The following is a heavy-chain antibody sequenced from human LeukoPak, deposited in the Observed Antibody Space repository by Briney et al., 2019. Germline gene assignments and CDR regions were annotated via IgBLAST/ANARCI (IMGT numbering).Heavy chain of an antibody. Sequence: GGSLTLSCAASGISVSSNYMRWVRQAPGQGLEWVSVIYPGGSTFYAGSVKDRFTISRDNSKNTVYLHMNSLRAEDTAVYYCARDREGLGSYFDHWGQGTLVSVSS. J-gene: IGHJ5*02. CDR1: GISVSSNY. V-gene: IGHV3-66*01. CDR2: IYPGGST. CDR3: ARDREGLGSYFDH. D-gene: IGHD3-10*01.